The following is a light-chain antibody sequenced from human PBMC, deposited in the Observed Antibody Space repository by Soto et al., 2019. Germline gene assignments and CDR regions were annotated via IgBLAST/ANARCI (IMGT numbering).Light chain of an antibody. CDR2: EAS. V-gene: IGKV3-15*01. Sequence: EEVMTQSPATLSVSPGERVTLSCRASQSVFSNLAWYQQKPGQAPRLLIYEASTRAAGIPARFSGSGSGTDFTLTIISLQSEDFAVYYCQQYSNWPLTFGGGTKVEIK. J-gene: IGKJ4*01. CDR3: QQYSNWPLT. CDR1: QSVFSN.